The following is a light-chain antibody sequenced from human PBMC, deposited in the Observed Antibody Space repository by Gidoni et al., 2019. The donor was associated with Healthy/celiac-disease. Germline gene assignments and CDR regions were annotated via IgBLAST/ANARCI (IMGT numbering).Light chain of an antibody. CDR1: SSNIGSNY. CDR2: RNN. Sequence: QSVLTQPPSESGTPGQRVTISCSGSSSNIGSNYVYWYQQLPGTAPKLIIYRNNQRPSGVPDRFSGSKSGTSASLAISGLRSEDEADYYCAAWDDSLRVVFGGGTKLTVL. V-gene: IGLV1-47*01. CDR3: AAWDDSLRVV. J-gene: IGLJ2*01.